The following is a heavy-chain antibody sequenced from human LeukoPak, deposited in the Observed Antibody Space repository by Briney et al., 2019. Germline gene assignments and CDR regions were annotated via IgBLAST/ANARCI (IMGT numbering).Heavy chain of an antibody. CDR1: GGTFSSYA. V-gene: IGHV1-69*01. D-gene: IGHD3-22*01. Sequence: SVKASCKASGGTFSSYAISWVRQAPGQGLEWMGGIIPIFGTANYAQKFQGRVTITADESTSTAYMELSSLRSEDTAVYYCARGSDYYDSSGYYFDAFDIWGQGTMVTVSS. CDR2: IIPIFGTA. CDR3: ARGSDYYDSSGYYFDAFDI. J-gene: IGHJ3*02.